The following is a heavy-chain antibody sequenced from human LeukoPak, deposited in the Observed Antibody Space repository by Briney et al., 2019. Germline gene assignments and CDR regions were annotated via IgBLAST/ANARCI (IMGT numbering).Heavy chain of an antibody. V-gene: IGHV1-8*03. CDR3: ARGPWQLYGYYYYMDV. J-gene: IGHJ6*03. CDR2: MNPNSGNT. Sequence: ASVTVSCKASGYTFTSYDINWVRQATGQGLEWMGWMNPNSGNTGYAQKFQGRVTITRNTSISTAYMELSSLRSEDTAVYYCARGPWQLYGYYYYMDVWGKGTTATVSS. CDR1: GYTFTSYD. D-gene: IGHD2-2*02.